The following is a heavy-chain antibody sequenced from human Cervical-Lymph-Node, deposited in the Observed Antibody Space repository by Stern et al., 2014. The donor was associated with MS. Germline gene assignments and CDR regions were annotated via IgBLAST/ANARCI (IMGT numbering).Heavy chain of an antibody. CDR1: GSTLTELS. D-gene: IGHD1-14*01. J-gene: IGHJ1*01. CDR3: ATDLEYNTKCV. Sequence: VQLVESGAEVKKPGASVKVSCKVSGSTLTELSMHWVRQAPEKGLEWMGGFDPADGETVYAQKFRGRGSMTEDPSTDTAYMELTSLRSEDTAVYYCATDLEYNTKCVWGQGTVVTVSS. V-gene: IGHV1-24*01. CDR2: FDPADGET.